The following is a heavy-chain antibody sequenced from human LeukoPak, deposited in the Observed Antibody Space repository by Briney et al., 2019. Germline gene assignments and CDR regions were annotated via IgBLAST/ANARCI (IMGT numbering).Heavy chain of an antibody. D-gene: IGHD6-13*01. CDR3: ARSGTQPYYYYYYMDV. CDR1: GYTFTGYY. J-gene: IGHJ6*03. Sequence: ASVKVSCKASGYTFTGYYMHWVRQAPGQGLEWMGWINPNSGGTNYAQKFRGRVTMTRDTSISTAYMELSRLRSDDTAVYYCARSGTQPYYYYYYMDVWGKGTTVTVSS. V-gene: IGHV1-2*02. CDR2: INPNSGGT.